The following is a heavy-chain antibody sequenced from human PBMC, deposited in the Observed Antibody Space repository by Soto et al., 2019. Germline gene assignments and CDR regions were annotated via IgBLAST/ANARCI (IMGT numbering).Heavy chain of an antibody. CDR3: ARLFLVSYEDYYYMDV. V-gene: IGHV3-11*01. CDR2: ISGSSLST. D-gene: IGHD3-16*01. Sequence: QVQLVESGGDLVRPGGSLRLSCAASGFTFSDHSMGWIRQSPGKGLEFMSSISGSSLSTFYGDSVKGRFTISRDNAKNSLHLQMNSLRAEDTAVYYCARLFLVSYEDYYYMDVWGKGTTVAVSS. J-gene: IGHJ6*03. CDR1: GFTFSDHS.